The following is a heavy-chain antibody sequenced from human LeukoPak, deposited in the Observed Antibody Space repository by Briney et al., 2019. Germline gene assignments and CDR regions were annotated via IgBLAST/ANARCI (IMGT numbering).Heavy chain of an antibody. CDR2: IYHSGST. J-gene: IGHJ4*02. CDR1: GGSISSSNW. Sequence: PGTLSLTCAVSGGSISSSNWSSWVRQPPGKGLEWIGEIYHSGSTNYNPSLKSRVTISVDKSKNQFSLKLSSVTAADTAVYYCARGSLGDYGDYGRRLDYWGQGTLVTVSS. D-gene: IGHD4-17*01. CDR3: ARGSLGDYGDYGRRLDY. V-gene: IGHV4-4*03.